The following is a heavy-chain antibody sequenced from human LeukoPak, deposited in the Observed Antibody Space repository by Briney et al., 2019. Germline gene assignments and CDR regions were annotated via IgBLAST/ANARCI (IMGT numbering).Heavy chain of an antibody. J-gene: IGHJ4*02. CDR1: GFTFSSYW. D-gene: IGHD6-13*01. V-gene: IGHV3-74*01. CDR2: INSDGSST. Sequence: GGSLGLSCAASGFTFSSYWMHWVRQAPGKGLVWVSRINSDGSSTSYADSVKGRFTISRDNAKNTLYLQMNSLRAEDTAVYYCARGSSSWYLDYWGQGTLVTVSS. CDR3: ARGSSSWYLDY.